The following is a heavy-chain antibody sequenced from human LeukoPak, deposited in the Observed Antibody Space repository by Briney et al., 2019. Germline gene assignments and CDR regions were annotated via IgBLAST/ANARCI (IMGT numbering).Heavy chain of an antibody. D-gene: IGHD5-24*01. Sequence: GGSLRLSCAASGFTFSCYWMSWVRQAPGKGLEWVANIKQGGSEKYYVDSVKGRFTISRDNAKNSLYLQMNSLRAEDTSVYYCAREGDGFFDYWGQGTLVTVSS. J-gene: IGHJ4*02. V-gene: IGHV3-7*01. CDR3: AREGDGFFDY. CDR2: IKQGGSEK. CDR1: GFTFSCYW.